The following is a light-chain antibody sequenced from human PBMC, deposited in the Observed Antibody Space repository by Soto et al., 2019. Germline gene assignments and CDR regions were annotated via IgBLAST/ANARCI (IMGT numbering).Light chain of an antibody. Sequence: DIQMTQSPSTLSGSVGDRVTITCRASQTISSWLAWYQQKPGQAPKLLIYKASTLKSGVTSRFSGSRSGTEFTLTITGLQPEDFATYYCLHYHSYPRTFGRGTKVDIK. V-gene: IGKV1-5*03. CDR1: QTISSW. CDR2: KAS. CDR3: LHYHSYPRT. J-gene: IGKJ1*01.